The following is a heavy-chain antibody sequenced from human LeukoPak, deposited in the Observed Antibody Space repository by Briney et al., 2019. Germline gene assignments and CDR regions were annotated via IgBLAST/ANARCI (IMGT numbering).Heavy chain of an antibody. D-gene: IGHD6-13*01. CDR2: MFASGST. CDR3: ARGFQYSSSLYGGFDP. CDR1: GGSISSFY. V-gene: IGHV4-4*07. Sequence: NPSETLSLTCTVSGGSISSFYWNWIRQPAGKGLEWIGRMFASGSTIYNPSLTSRVTMSVDASKNHIYLRLSSVTAADTAVYYCARGFQYSSSLYGGFDPWGQGILVTVSS. J-gene: IGHJ5*02.